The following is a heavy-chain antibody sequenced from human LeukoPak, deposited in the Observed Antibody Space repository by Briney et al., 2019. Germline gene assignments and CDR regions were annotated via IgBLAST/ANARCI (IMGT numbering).Heavy chain of an antibody. Sequence: SETLSLTCTVSGDSISSSRYYWGWIRQPPGKGLEWIGSMYYSGSTYYNPSLKSRVTISVDTSKNQFSLKLNSVTAADTAVYYCARHESGYAGSCRNWGQGTLVTVSS. CDR3: ARHESGYAGSCRN. D-gene: IGHD5-12*01. V-gene: IGHV4-39*01. CDR1: GDSISSSRYY. J-gene: IGHJ4*02. CDR2: MYYSGST.